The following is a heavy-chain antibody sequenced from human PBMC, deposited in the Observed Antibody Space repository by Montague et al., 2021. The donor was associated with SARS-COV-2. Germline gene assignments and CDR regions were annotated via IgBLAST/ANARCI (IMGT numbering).Heavy chain of an antibody. J-gene: IGHJ2*01. D-gene: IGHD5-18*01. CDR2: ICFCGTLL. CDR1: GFSFSDYY. V-gene: IGHV3-11*06. Sequence: SLRLSCAASGFSFSDYYMRWIRQAPGKGLEWVSYICFCGTLLTYTDSVKGRFTISRDNAKKSLSLQMDSLRAEDTAVYFCAREAVGYSHGCPYWYFDLWGRGTLVTVSS. CDR3: AREAVGYSHGCPYWYFDL.